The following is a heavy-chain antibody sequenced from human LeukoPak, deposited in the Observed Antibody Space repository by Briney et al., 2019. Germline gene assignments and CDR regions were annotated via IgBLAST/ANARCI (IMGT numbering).Heavy chain of an antibody. CDR1: GFTFSDYE. CDR2: IGRSGSPV. J-gene: IGHJ6*03. V-gene: IGHV3-48*03. Sequence: GGSLRLSCAASGFTFSDYEMNWVRQAPGKGLEWISSIGRSGSPVYNTDSLKGRFTISRDKSKNTLYLQMNSLRAEDTAVYYCAREGFSRGYYQYYYMDVWGKGTTVTVSS. D-gene: IGHD6-13*01. CDR3: AREGFSRGYYQYYYMDV.